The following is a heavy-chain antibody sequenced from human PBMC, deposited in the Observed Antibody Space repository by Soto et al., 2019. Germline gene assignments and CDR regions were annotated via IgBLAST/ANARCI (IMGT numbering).Heavy chain of an antibody. CDR3: ARGVRYCSGGSCSHYFDY. CDR1: GFTFSSYD. Sequence: GGSLRLSCAASGFTFSSYDMHWVRQATGKGLEWVSAIGTAGDTYYPGSVKGRFTISRENAKSSLYLQMNSLRAGDTAVYYCARGVRYCSGGSCSHYFDYWGQGTLVTVSS. D-gene: IGHD2-15*01. V-gene: IGHV3-13*01. CDR2: IGTAGDT. J-gene: IGHJ4*02.